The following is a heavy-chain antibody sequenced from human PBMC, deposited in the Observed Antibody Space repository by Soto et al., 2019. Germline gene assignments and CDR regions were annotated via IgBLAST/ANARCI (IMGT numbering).Heavy chain of an antibody. CDR3: ARYGHWFDP. D-gene: IGHD4-17*01. V-gene: IGHV4-38-2*01. Sequence: SETLSLTCAVFAYSISSGYQWGWIRQPPGKGLEWIASIHHSGSTYSNPSLKSRVTISLDTSKNQFSLRLSSVTAADTAVYYCARYGHWFDPWGQGTLVTVSS. CDR1: AYSISSGYQ. J-gene: IGHJ5*02. CDR2: IHHSGST.